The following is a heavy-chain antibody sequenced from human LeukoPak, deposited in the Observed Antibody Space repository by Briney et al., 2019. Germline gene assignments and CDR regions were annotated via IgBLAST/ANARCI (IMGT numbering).Heavy chain of an antibody. CDR2: IWNDGSNK. CDR1: GFSFSSYG. V-gene: IGHV3-33*01. Sequence: GGSLRLSCVASGFSFSSYGLHWVRQAPGKRLEWVAVIWNDGSNKYYADSVKGRFTISRDNSKNTLYVEKNSLRAEDTAVYFCARNSSGYHNGWLDFWGQGTLVTVSS. D-gene: IGHD5-18*01. J-gene: IGHJ4*02. CDR3: ARNSSGYHNGWLDF.